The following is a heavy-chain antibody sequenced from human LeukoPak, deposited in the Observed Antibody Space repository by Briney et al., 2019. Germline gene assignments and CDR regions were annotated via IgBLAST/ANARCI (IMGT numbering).Heavy chain of an antibody. CDR2: IWYDGSNK. Sequence: PGRSLRLSCAASGFTFSSYGMHWVRQAPGKGLEWVAVIWYDGSNKYYADSVKGRFTISRDNSKNTLYLQMNSLRAEDTAVYYCARVDTAKYYFDYWGQGILVTVSS. V-gene: IGHV3-33*01. CDR1: GFTFSSYG. CDR3: ARVDTAKYYFDY. J-gene: IGHJ4*02. D-gene: IGHD5-18*01.